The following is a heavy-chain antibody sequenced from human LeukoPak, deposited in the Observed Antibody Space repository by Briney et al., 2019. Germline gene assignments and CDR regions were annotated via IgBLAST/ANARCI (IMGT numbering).Heavy chain of an antibody. D-gene: IGHD3-10*01. Sequence: GASLQISCKGSGYSFTNYWIGWVRPVPGKGLEWMGIIYPGDSDTRYSPSFQGQVTISVDKSISTAYLQWSSLKASDTAMYYCARRYYYGSGAWGYFDYWGQGALVTVSS. CDR2: IYPGDSDT. CDR1: GYSFTNYW. J-gene: IGHJ4*02. V-gene: IGHV5-51*01. CDR3: ARRYYYGSGAWGYFDY.